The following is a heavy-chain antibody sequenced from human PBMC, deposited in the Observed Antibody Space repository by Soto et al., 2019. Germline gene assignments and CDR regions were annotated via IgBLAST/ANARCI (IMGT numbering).Heavy chain of an antibody. CDR2: INGNGGRT. Sequence: GGSRRLSCAASGFTFRAYARTWVRQAPGEGPEWVSSINGNGGRTYYADSVKGRLNISRDTANNTLYLQMNRLRGDDTAVYYCAKHQQSEGPPFFFSPVSTPDGLDVWRQGTTVTVSS. CDR3: AKHQQSEGPPFFFSPVSTPDGLDV. CDR1: GFTFRAYA. J-gene: IGHJ6*02. V-gene: IGHV3-23*01. D-gene: IGHD6-13*01.